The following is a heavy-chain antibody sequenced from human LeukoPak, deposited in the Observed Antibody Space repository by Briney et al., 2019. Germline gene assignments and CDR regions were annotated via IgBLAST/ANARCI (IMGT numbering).Heavy chain of an antibody. Sequence: NPGGSLRLSCAASGFTFSIYSVTWVRQAPGKGLEWVASISSTSSYIYYADSVRGRFNTSRDNAQYLVYLQMNSLRAEDTAVYYCARLDRADYSTSPVPYYNYYMNAWEKGNTVIVSS. CDR1: GFTFSIYS. J-gene: IGHJ6*03. CDR3: ARLDRADYSTSPVPYYNYYMNA. CDR2: ISSTSSYI. D-gene: IGHD6-13*01. V-gene: IGHV3-21*06.